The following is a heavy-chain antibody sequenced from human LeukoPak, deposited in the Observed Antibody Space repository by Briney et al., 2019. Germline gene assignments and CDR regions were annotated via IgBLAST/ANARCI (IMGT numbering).Heavy chain of an antibody. CDR1: GFTFSSYA. CDR2: ISYDGSNK. J-gene: IGHJ5*02. CDR3: ARGPGRSGNNWFDP. V-gene: IGHV3-30*04. D-gene: IGHD3-3*01. Sequence: PGRSLRLSCAASGFTFSSYAMHWVRQAPGEGLEWVAVISYDGSNKYYADSVKGRFTISRDNSKNTLYLQMNSLRAEDTAVYYCARGPGRSGNNWFDPWGQGTLVTVSS.